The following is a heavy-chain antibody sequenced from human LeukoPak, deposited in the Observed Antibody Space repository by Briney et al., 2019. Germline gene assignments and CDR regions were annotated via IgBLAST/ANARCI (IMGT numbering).Heavy chain of an antibody. CDR3: AKDLMKLLLQPNTNWFDP. Sequence: GGSLRLSCAASGFTFSSYGMHWVRQAPGKGLEGVAVISYDGSNKYYADSVKGRFTISRDNSKNTLYLQMNSLRAEDTAVYYCAKDLMKLLLQPNTNWFDPWGQGTLVTVSS. J-gene: IGHJ5*02. CDR2: ISYDGSNK. V-gene: IGHV3-30*18. D-gene: IGHD2-15*01. CDR1: GFTFSSYG.